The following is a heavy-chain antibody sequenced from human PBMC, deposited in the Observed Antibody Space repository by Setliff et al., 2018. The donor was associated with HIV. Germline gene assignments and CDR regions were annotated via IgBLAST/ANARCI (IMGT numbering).Heavy chain of an antibody. V-gene: IGHV4-59*01. J-gene: IGHJ4*02. Sequence: PSETLCLTCTVSGGAISSYYWTWLRQFPGKGLEWIGLIFYTGSTTYNSSLNSRVTISVDTSKNQFSLQLNSVTAADTAVYYCARNPVGHYYFDYWGQGTLVTVSS. CDR1: GGAISSYY. CDR3: ARNPVGHYYFDY. D-gene: IGHD2-21*02. CDR2: IFYTGST.